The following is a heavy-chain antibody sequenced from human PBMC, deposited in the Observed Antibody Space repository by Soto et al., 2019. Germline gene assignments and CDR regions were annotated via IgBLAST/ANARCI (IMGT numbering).Heavy chain of an antibody. Sequence: SETLSLTCTVSGGSISRYYLSWIRQPPGKGLEWIGYMYNTGSTVYNPPFKSRVTISVDTSKNQFSLKLNSVTAADTAVYYCARDLWGYCGTDCYPLDVWGQGTTVT. CDR3: ARDLWGYCGTDCYPLDV. CDR1: GGSISRYY. J-gene: IGHJ6*02. V-gene: IGHV4-59*01. CDR2: MYNTGST. D-gene: IGHD2-21*02.